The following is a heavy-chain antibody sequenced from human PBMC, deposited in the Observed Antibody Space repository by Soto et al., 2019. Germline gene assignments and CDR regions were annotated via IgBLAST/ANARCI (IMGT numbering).Heavy chain of an antibody. D-gene: IGHD2-2*03. Sequence: EVQLVESGGGLVQPGGSLRLSCAASGFTFSSYSMNWVRQAPGKGLEWVSYISSSSSTIYYADSVKGRFTISRDNAKNSLYLQMNSLRDEDTAVYYCARDIGYCSSTSCYLDAFDIWGQGTMVTVSS. CDR3: ARDIGYCSSTSCYLDAFDI. CDR1: GFTFSSYS. V-gene: IGHV3-48*02. J-gene: IGHJ3*02. CDR2: ISSSSSTI.